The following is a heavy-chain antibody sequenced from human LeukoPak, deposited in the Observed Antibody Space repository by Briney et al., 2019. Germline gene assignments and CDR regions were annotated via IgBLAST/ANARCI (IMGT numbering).Heavy chain of an antibody. CDR2: IYHSGST. D-gene: IGHD3-9*01. Sequence: PSGTLSLTCAVSGGSISSSNWWSWVRQPPGKGLEWIGEIYHSGSTNYNPSLKSRVTISVDKSKNQFSLKLSSVTAADTAVYYCATSAPDISTGYYTPPHWCQHWGQGTLVTVSS. J-gene: IGHJ1*01. CDR3: ATSAPDISTGYYTPPHWCQH. V-gene: IGHV4-4*02. CDR1: GGSISSSNW.